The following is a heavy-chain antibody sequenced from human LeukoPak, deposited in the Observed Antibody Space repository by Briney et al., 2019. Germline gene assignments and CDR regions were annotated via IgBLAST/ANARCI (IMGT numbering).Heavy chain of an antibody. V-gene: IGHV4-34*01. Sequence: PSETLSLTCAVYGGSFSNYDWTWIRQPPGKGLDWIGEINHNGRTNYNPSLKSRLTISADTSKNQFSLKLRSVTAADTAVYYCARGRSRVTVFGVAPNWFDSWGQGNLVSVSS. J-gene: IGHJ5*01. D-gene: IGHD3-3*01. CDR1: GGSFSNYD. CDR3: ARGRSRVTVFGVAPNWFDS. CDR2: INHNGRT.